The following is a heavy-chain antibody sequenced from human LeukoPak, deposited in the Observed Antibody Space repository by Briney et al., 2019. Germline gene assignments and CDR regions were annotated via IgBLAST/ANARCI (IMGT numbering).Heavy chain of an antibody. CDR3: ARAADSSGYLDH. J-gene: IGHJ4*02. D-gene: IGHD3-22*01. Sequence: GGSLRLSCAASGFTFSSYWMHWVRQVPGKGLVWVSRINTDGTSTNYADSVKGRFTISRDNAKNTLYLQIYSLTADDTAVYYCARAADSSGYLDHWGQGTLVTVSS. CDR1: GFTFSSYW. V-gene: IGHV3-74*01. CDR2: INTDGTST.